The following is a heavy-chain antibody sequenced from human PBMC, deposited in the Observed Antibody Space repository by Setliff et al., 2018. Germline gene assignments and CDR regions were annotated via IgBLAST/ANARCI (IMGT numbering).Heavy chain of an antibody. V-gene: IGHV3-23*01. D-gene: IGHD1-26*01. Sequence: GGSLRLSCAASGFTFTNYAMTWVRQAPGKGLQWVSAISGSGGSTYYADSVKGRFTISRDNSKNTLYLQMNSLRLEDTAVYYCGRGLESAWEVLAQWGQGTLVTVSS. CDR2: ISGSGGST. CDR1: GFTFTNYA. CDR3: GRGLESAWEVLAQ. J-gene: IGHJ4*02.